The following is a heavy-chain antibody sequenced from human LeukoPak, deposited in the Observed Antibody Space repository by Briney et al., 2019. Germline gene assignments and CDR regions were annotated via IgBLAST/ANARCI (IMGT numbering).Heavy chain of an antibody. CDR3: ATSSPWELHSTPQYYFDY. CDR2: IIPIFGTA. D-gene: IGHD1-26*01. CDR1: GGTFSSYA. V-gene: IGHV1-69*13. J-gene: IGHJ4*02. Sequence: SVKVSCKASGGTFSSYAISWVRQAPGQGLEWMGGIIPIFGTANYAQKFQGRVTITADESTSTAYMELSSLRSEDTAVYYCATSSPWELHSTPQYYFDYWGQGTLVTVSS.